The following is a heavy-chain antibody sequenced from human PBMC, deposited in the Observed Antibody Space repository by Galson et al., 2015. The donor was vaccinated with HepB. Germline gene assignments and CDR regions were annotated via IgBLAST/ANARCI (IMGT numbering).Heavy chain of an antibody. J-gene: IGHJ6*02. D-gene: IGHD1-26*01. CDR2: TYYRSKWYN. Sequence: CAISGDSVSSHSAAWNWIRQSPSRGLEWLGRTYYRSKWYNDYAVSVKSRITINPDTSKNQFSLQLNSVTPEDTAVYYCARTWELTPYYYYGMDVWGQGTTVTVSS. CDR1: GDSVSSHSAA. V-gene: IGHV6-1*01. CDR3: ARTWELTPYYYYGMDV.